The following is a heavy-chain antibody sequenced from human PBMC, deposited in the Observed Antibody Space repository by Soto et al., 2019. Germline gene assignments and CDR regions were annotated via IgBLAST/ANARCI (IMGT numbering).Heavy chain of an antibody. CDR3: TRDVAGGARFVRFDY. V-gene: IGHV3-53*01. CDR2: LYSGGAGS. D-gene: IGHD6-6*01. CDR1: VLSVSSNH. J-gene: IGHJ4*02. Sequence: WWSLRLSCSASVLSVSSNHMSWVRQAPGKGLEWVSLLYSGGAGSYYADSVKGRFTVSRDSSKNTLYLHMHSLRVEDTAVYYCTRDVAGGARFVRFDYWGQGTQVTVSS.